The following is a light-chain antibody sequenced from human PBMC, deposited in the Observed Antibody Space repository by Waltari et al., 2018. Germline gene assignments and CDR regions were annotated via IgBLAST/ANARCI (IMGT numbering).Light chain of an antibody. Sequence: EIVMTQTPLSLSVTPGEPASISCRSSQSLLSSDDGYTYLDWILPKPGQSPQLLIYTRASRAYRVPDRFSGTGSGSNFSLEISRVEAEDVGIYYCMQRLEFPYTFGQGTRLDMK. V-gene: IGKV2-40*01. CDR2: TRA. CDR1: QSLLSSDDGYTY. CDR3: MQRLEFPYT. J-gene: IGKJ2*01.